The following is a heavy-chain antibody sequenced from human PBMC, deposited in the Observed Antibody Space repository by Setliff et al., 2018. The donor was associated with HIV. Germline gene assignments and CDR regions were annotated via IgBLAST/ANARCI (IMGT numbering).Heavy chain of an antibody. CDR1: GFTFSNYW. CDR2: IKGDGSET. Sequence: PGGSLRLSCAASGFTFSNYWMSWVRQTPGKRPEWVANIKGDGSETYYVDSVKGRFTISRDNAKNSLYLQMNSLRVEDTAVYYCARPFDQWGQGALVTVS. J-gene: IGHJ4*02. CDR3: ARPFDQ. V-gene: IGHV3-7*01.